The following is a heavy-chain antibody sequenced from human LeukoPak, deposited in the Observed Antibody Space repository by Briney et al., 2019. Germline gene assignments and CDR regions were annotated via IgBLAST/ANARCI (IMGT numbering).Heavy chain of an antibody. CDR2: INHSGST. J-gene: IGHJ4*02. CDR1: GGSFSGYY. D-gene: IGHD6-6*01. Sequence: SETLSLTCAVYGGSFSGYYWSWIRQPPGKGLEWIGEINHSGSTNYSPSLKSRVTISVDTSKNQFSLKLSSVTAADTAVYYCASPDSSSSFGFDYWGQGTLVTVSS. CDR3: ASPDSSSSFGFDY. V-gene: IGHV4-34*01.